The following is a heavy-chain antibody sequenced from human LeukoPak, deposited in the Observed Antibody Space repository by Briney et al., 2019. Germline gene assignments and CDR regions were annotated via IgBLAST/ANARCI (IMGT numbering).Heavy chain of an antibody. V-gene: IGHV1-24*01. Sequence: ASVKVSCKVSGYTLTESSMHWVRQAPGKGLEWRGGFDPEDGETIYAQKFQGRVTMTEDTSTDTAYMELSSLRSEDTAVYYCATQGDDYVWGSYRYDYWGQGTLVTVSS. CDR2: FDPEDGET. CDR1: GYTLTESS. CDR3: ATQGDDYVWGSYRYDY. D-gene: IGHD3-16*02. J-gene: IGHJ4*02.